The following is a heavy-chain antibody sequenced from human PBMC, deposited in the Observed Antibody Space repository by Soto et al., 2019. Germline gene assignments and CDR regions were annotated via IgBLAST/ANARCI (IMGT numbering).Heavy chain of an antibody. V-gene: IGHV3-48*01. J-gene: IGHJ4*02. D-gene: IGHD3-22*01. CDR2: ISGSGTTI. CDR3: ASFFRMAHGYY. CDR1: GFIFSSYA. Sequence: EVHLVESGGGLVQPGGSLRLSCAASGFIFSSYAINWVCQAPGKGLEWVSYISGSGTTIYYADSVKGRFTIPRDYAKSSLDLQMNILRAEDTAIYYCASFFRMAHGYYWGQGSLVTFSS.